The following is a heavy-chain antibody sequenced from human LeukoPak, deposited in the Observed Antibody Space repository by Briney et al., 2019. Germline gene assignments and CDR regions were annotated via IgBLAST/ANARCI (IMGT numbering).Heavy chain of an antibody. J-gene: IGHJ4*02. CDR1: GFIFSSYS. D-gene: IGHD5-24*01. V-gene: IGHV3-21*01. Sequence: SGGSLRLSCVVSGFIFSSYSINWVRQAPGKGLEWVSSITSSSTYIYYADSVKGRFTISRDNAKNSLYLQMDSLRAEDTAVYYCAKDRNAWPTNFDSWGQGTLVTVSA. CDR3: AKDRNAWPTNFDS. CDR2: ITSSSTYI.